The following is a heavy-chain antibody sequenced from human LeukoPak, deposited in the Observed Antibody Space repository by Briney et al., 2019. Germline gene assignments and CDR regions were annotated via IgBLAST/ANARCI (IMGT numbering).Heavy chain of an antibody. J-gene: IGHJ4*02. CDR3: AKAMAAAGNVWGPDFDY. CDR2: ISGSGGST. CDR1: GFTFSSYA. V-gene: IGHV3-23*01. Sequence: GGSLRLSCAASGFTFSSYAMSWVRQAPGKGREWVSAISGSGGSTYYADSVKGRFTISRDNSKNTLYLQMNSLRAEDTAVYYCAKAMAAAGNVWGPDFDYWGQGTLVTVSS. D-gene: IGHD6-13*01.